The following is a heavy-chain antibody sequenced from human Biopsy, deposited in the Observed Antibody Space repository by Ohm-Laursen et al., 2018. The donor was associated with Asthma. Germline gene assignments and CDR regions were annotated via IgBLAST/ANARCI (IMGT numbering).Heavy chain of an antibody. CDR2: IYYSGST. Sequence: SDTLSLTCAVYGGSFSGYYWSWIRQPPGKGLEWIGSIYYSGSTYYNPSLKSRVTISVDTSKNQFSLKLSSVTAADTAVYYCASGGTADALDYWGQGTLVTVSS. CDR1: GGSFSGYY. CDR3: ASGGTADALDY. J-gene: IGHJ4*02. V-gene: IGHV4-34*01. D-gene: IGHD6-25*01.